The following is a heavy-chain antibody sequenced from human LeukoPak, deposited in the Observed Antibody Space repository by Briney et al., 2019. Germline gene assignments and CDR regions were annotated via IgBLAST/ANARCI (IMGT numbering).Heavy chain of an antibody. CDR3: ARAIVVVPAAISVGWFDP. D-gene: IGHD2-2*02. Sequence: SETLSLTCTVSGGSISSGEYYWSWIRQPPGKGLEWIGYIYYSGSTYYNPSLKSRVTRSVDASKNQFSLQLSSVTAADTAVYYCARAIVVVPAAISVGWFDPWGQGTLVTVSS. J-gene: IGHJ5*02. CDR1: GGSISSGEYY. CDR2: IYYSGST. V-gene: IGHV4-30-4*01.